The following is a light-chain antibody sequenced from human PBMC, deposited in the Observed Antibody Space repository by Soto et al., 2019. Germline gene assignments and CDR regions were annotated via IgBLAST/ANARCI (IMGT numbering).Light chain of an antibody. V-gene: IGKV1-5*03. CDR3: QQYNSYPWT. CDR2: KAS. J-gene: IGKJ1*01. Sequence: DIQMTQSPSTLSASVGDRVTITCRASQSISSWLAWYHQKPGKAPKLLLYKASSLESGVPSRFSGSGSGTEFTLSICSLQLDDFATYYCQQYNSYPWTFGQGTRWISN. CDR1: QSISSW.